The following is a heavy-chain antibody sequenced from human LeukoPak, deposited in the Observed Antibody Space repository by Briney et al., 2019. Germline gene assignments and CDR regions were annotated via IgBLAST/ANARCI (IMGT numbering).Heavy chain of an antibody. D-gene: IGHD6-19*01. CDR2: INHSGST. CDR1: GGSFSGYY. J-gene: IGHJ4*02. Sequence: SETLSLTCAVYGGSFSGYYWSWIRQPPGKGLEWIGEINHSGSTNYNPSLKSRVTISVDTSKNQFSLKLSSVTAADTAVYYCARGRVSGWYPPSHHYFAYWGQGPLVTVSS. V-gene: IGHV4-34*01. CDR3: ARGRVSGWYPPSHHYFAY.